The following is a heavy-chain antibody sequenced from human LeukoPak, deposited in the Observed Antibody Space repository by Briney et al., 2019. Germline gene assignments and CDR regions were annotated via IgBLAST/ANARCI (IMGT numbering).Heavy chain of an antibody. V-gene: IGHV1-18*01. CDR2: ISAYNGNT. CDR3: ARDRVVPAAMSRDY. CDR1: GYTFTSYG. J-gene: IGHJ4*02. Sequence: ASVKVSCMASGYTFTSYGISWVRQAPGQGLEWMGWISAYNGNTNYAQKLQGRVTMTTDTSTSTAYMELRSLRSDDTAVYYCARDRVVPAAMSRDYWGQGTLVTVSS. D-gene: IGHD2-2*01.